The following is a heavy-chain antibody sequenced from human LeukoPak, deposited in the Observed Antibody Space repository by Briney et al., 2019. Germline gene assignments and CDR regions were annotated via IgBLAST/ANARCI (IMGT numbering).Heavy chain of an antibody. CDR1: GYSINSGYF. V-gene: IGHV4-38-2*02. J-gene: IGHJ4*02. CDR2: IFHTGDV. CDR3: ARVVASTSIDS. Sequence: SETLSLTCTVSGYSINSGYFWGWVRQPPGKGPEWIGSIFHTGDVYYNPSLRSRVTVSVDTSRNQVPLKVTSVTAADTALYYCARVVASTSIDSWGQGILVTVSS. D-gene: IGHD2-15*01.